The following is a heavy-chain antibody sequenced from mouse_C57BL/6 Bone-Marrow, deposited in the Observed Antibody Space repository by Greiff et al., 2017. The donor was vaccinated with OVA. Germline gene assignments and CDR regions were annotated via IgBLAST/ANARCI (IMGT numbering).Heavy chain of an antibody. Sequence: VQLQQSGAELVKPGASVKLSCKASGYTFTSYWMQWVKQRPGQGLEWIGEIDPSDSYTNYNQKFKGKATLTVDTSSSTAYMQLSSLTSEDSAVYYCARGHWYFDVWGTGTTVTVSS. CDR2: IDPSDSYT. CDR1: GYTFTSYW. V-gene: IGHV1-50*01. J-gene: IGHJ1*03. CDR3: ARGHWYFDV.